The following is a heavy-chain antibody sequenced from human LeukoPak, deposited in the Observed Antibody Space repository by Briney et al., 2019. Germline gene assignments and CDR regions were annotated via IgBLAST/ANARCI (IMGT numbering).Heavy chain of an antibody. CDR1: GYTFTGYY. Sequence: GASVTVSCKASGYTFTGYYMHWVRQAPGQGLEWMGWINPNSGGTNYAQKFQGRVTMTRDTSISTAYMELSRLRSDDTAVYYCATGVIVGAPGGFDPWGQGTLVTVSS. D-gene: IGHD1-26*01. CDR2: INPNSGGT. J-gene: IGHJ5*02. CDR3: ATGVIVGAPGGFDP. V-gene: IGHV1-2*02.